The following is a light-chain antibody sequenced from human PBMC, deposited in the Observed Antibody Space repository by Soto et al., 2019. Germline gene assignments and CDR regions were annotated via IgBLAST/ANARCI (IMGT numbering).Light chain of an antibody. CDR3: SSYTRASTPMV. J-gene: IGLJ2*01. CDR2: DVS. Sequence: QSALTQPASVSGSPGQSITISCTGTGSDVGGYNYVSWYQQHPGKAPKVMIYDVSNRPSGVSNRFSGSKSGNTASLTISGLQAEDEADYYCSSYTRASTPMVFGGGTQLTV. V-gene: IGLV2-14*01. CDR1: GSDVGGYNY.